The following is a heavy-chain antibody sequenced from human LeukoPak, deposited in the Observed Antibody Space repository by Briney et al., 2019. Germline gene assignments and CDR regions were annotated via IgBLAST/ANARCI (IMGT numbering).Heavy chain of an antibody. Sequence: GGSLRLSCAASGFTFSSYDMHWVRQATGKGLEWVSAIGTAGDTYYPGSVKGRFTISRENAKNSLYLQMNSLRAEDTAVYYCAKDPVVFHGGSGWHYFDYWGQGALVTVSS. D-gene: IGHD6-19*01. V-gene: IGHV3-13*01. J-gene: IGHJ4*02. CDR2: IGTAGDT. CDR1: GFTFSSYD. CDR3: AKDPVVFHGGSGWHYFDY.